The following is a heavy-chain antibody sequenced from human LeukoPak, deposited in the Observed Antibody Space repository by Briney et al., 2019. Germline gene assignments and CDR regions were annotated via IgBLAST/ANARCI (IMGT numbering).Heavy chain of an antibody. Sequence: GGSLRLSCAASGFTFSSYWMHWVRQAPGKGLVWVSRINSDGSSTTYADSVKGRLTISRDNAKNTLFLLMHSLRAEDTAVYYCARTYSSNVAIDYWGQGTLVTVSS. CDR3: ARTYSSNVAIDY. CDR2: INSDGSST. J-gene: IGHJ4*02. V-gene: IGHV3-74*01. CDR1: GFTFSSYW. D-gene: IGHD4-11*01.